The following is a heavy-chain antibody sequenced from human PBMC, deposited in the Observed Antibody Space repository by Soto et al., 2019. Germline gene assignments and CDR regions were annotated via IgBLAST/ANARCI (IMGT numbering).Heavy chain of an antibody. CDR3: AGVPAAYYYYYGMDV. Sequence: SLRLSCAASGFTFSSYAMHWVRQAPGKGLEWVAVISYDGSNKYYADSVKGRFTISRDNSKNTLYLQMNSLRAEDTAVYYCAGVPAAYYYYYGMDVWGQGTTVTVSS. V-gene: IGHV3-30-3*01. J-gene: IGHJ6*02. D-gene: IGHD2-2*01. CDR2: ISYDGSNK. CDR1: GFTFSSYA.